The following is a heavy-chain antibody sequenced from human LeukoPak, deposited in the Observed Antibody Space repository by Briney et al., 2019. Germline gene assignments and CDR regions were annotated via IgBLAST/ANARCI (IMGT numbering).Heavy chain of an antibody. CDR3: ARGRYFDY. CDR2: ISYDGSNK. V-gene: IGHV3-30-3*01. Sequence: RQAXXXGLEWVAVISYDGSNKYYADSVKGRFTISRDNSKNTLYLQMNSLRAEDTAVYYCARGRYFDYWGQGTLVTVSS. J-gene: IGHJ4*02.